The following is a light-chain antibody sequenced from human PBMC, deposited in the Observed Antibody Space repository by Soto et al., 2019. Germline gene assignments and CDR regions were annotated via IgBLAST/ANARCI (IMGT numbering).Light chain of an antibody. V-gene: IGKV3-15*01. CDR2: DAT. CDR3: QQHSSWPLT. Sequence: EVVMTQSPATLSVSPGERATLSCKASQSVRNNLVWYLQKPGQAPRPIIYDATTRATGIPVRFSGSGSGTEFTLTISSLQSEDFAVYYCQQHSSWPLTFG. J-gene: IGKJ4*01. CDR1: QSVRNN.